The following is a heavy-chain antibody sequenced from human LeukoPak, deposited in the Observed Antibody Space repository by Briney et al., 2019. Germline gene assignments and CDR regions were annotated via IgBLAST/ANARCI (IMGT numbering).Heavy chain of an antibody. J-gene: IGHJ4*02. D-gene: IGHD4-17*01. CDR3: AAGGVTVTFFDY. V-gene: IGHV1-2*02. Sequence: ASVKVSCTASGYTFTGYYMHWGRQAPGQGLEWMGWINPNSGGTNYAQKFQGRVTMTRDTSISTAYMELSRLRSDDTAVYYCAAGGVTVTFFDYWGQGTLVTVSS. CDR1: GYTFTGYY. CDR2: INPNSGGT.